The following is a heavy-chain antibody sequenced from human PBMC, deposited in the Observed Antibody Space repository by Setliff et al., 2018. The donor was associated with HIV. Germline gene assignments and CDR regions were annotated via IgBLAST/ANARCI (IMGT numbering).Heavy chain of an antibody. CDR2: INPNSGGT. Sequence: ASVKVSCKASGYTFTAYYMHLVRQTPGQGLEWMGRINPNSGGTNYAQKFQGRVTMTRDTSISTVYMELSRLRSDDTAVYYCATKVYCTNGVCLDAFDIWGQGTKVTGS. CDR1: GYTFTAYY. CDR3: ATKVYCTNGVCLDAFDI. V-gene: IGHV1-2*06. J-gene: IGHJ3*02. D-gene: IGHD2-8*01.